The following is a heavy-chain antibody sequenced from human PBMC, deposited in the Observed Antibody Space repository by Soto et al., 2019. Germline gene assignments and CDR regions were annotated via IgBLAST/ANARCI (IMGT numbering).Heavy chain of an antibody. V-gene: IGHV3-30*18. J-gene: IGHJ6*02. CDR2: ISYDGSNK. Sequence: GGSLRLSCAASGFTFSSYGMHWVRQAPGKGLEWVAVISYDGSNKYYADSVKGRFTISRDNSKNTLYLQMNSLRAEDTAVYYCAKDHYDSSGYLPPYYYYYYGMDVWGQGTTVTVS. CDR3: AKDHYDSSGYLPPYYYYYYGMDV. D-gene: IGHD3-22*01. CDR1: GFTFSSYG.